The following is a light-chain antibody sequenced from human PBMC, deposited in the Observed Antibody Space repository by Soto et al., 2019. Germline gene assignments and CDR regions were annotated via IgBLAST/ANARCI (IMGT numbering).Light chain of an antibody. CDR1: QGVSSSY. CDR3: QHYRTS. V-gene: IGKV3-20*01. CDR2: GAS. J-gene: IGKJ4*01. Sequence: EIVLTQSPGTLSLSPGERATLSCRASQGVSSSYLAWYQQKPGQPPRLLIYGASSRATGIPDRFSGSGSGTDFTVTITRLEAEDFEVYYCQHYRTSFGGGTKVVIK.